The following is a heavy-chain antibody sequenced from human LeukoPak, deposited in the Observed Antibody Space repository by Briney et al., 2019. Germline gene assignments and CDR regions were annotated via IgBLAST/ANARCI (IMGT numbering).Heavy chain of an antibody. J-gene: IGHJ3*02. D-gene: IGHD5-18*01. CDR1: GDSVSTNSS. CDR3: ARGGQGDGYSADEAFDI. CDR2: TYYRSKWYN. Sequence: SQTLSLTCVISGDSVSTNSSWNWSRQSPSRGLEWLGRTYYRSKWYNDYVVSVKGRINISPDTSKNQFSLHLNSVTPEDTAVYFCARGGQGDGYSADEAFDIWGQGTMVTVS. V-gene: IGHV6-1*01.